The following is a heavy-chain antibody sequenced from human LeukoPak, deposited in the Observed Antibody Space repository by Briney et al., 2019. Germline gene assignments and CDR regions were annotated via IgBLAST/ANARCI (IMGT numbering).Heavy chain of an antibody. Sequence: GASVKVSCKASGYTFTSYDINRVRQATGQGLEWMGWMNPNSGNTGYAQKFQGRVTMTRNTSISTAYMELSSLRSEDTAVYYCARGPYYYYGMDVWGQGTTVTVSS. CDR2: MNPNSGNT. J-gene: IGHJ6*02. V-gene: IGHV1-8*01. CDR3: ARGPYYYYGMDV. CDR1: GYTFTSYD.